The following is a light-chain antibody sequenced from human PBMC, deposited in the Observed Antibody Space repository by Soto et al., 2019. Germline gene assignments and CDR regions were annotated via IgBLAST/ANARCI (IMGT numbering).Light chain of an antibody. Sequence: DIQMTQSPSSLSASVGDRVTITCQASQDIGNHLNWYQQKPGKAPRFLIYDASHLETGVPSRFSGSGSGTYFTFTVSSLQPEDIASYYCQQYDSLPPFTFGPGTKVDIK. CDR3: QQYDSLPPFT. CDR2: DAS. J-gene: IGKJ3*01. V-gene: IGKV1-33*01. CDR1: QDIGNH.